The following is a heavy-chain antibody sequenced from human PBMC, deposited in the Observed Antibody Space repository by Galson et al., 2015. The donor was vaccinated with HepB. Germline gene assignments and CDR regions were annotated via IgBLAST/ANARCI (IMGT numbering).Heavy chain of an antibody. Sequence: LRLSCAASGFTFDDYAMHWVRQAPGKGLEWVSGISWNSGSIGYADSVKGRFTISRDNAKNSLYLQMNSLRAEDTALYYCAKDASRLVVYYYMDVWGKGTTVTVSS. CDR2: ISWNSGSI. CDR3: AKDASRLVVYYYMDV. J-gene: IGHJ6*03. D-gene: IGHD3-16*01. V-gene: IGHV3-9*01. CDR1: GFTFDDYA.